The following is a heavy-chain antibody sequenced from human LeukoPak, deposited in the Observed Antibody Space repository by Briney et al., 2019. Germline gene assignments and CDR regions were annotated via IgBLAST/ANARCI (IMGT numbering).Heavy chain of an antibody. J-gene: IGHJ3*02. CDR3: AKDLSSGSYPDAFDI. CDR1: GFTFSSYE. D-gene: IGHD1-26*01. CDR2: IRYDGSNK. V-gene: IGHV3-30*02. Sequence: GGSLRLSCAASGFTFSSYEMNWVRQAPGKGLEWVAFIRYDGSNKYYADSVKGRFTISRDNSKNTLYLQMNSLRAEDTAVYYCAKDLSSGSYPDAFDIWGQGTMVTVSS.